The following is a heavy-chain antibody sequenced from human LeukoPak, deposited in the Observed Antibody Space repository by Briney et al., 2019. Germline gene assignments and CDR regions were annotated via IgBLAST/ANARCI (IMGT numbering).Heavy chain of an antibody. CDR1: GDSISSYY. J-gene: IGHJ4*02. D-gene: IGHD6-19*01. CDR2: ISYSGST. V-gene: IGHV4-59*01. Sequence: SETLSLTCIVSGDSISSYYWSWIRQPPGKGLEWIGYISYSGSTNYNPSLKSRVTISVDTSKNQFSLNLTSVTAADTAVYYCARWSLHSGGWYFDYWGQGTLVTVSS. CDR3: ARWSLHSGGWYFDY.